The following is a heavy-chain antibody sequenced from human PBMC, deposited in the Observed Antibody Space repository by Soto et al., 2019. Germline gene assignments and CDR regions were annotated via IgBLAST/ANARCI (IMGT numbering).Heavy chain of an antibody. V-gene: IGHV3-21*01. D-gene: IGHD3-16*01. J-gene: IGHJ6*02. CDR2: ISSTSSYI. CDR1: GFTFSTYS. Sequence: GGSLRLSXAASGFTFSTYSMNWVRQAPGKGLEWVSSISSTSSYIYYADSVKGRFTISRDNAKNSLYLQMNSLRAEDTAVYYCARDYERDYYYYYGMDVWGQGTTVTVSS. CDR3: ARDYERDYYYYYGMDV.